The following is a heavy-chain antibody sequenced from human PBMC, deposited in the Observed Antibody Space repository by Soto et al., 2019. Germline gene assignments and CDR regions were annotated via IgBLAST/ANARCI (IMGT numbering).Heavy chain of an antibody. Sequence: GGSLRLSCAASGFTFSSYAMSWVRQAPGKGLEWVSAISGSGGSTYYADSMKGRFTISRDNSKNTLYLQMNSLRAEDTAVYYCAKYPQRAGWYFDLWGRGTLVTVSS. CDR1: GFTFSSYA. CDR3: AKYPQRAGWYFDL. D-gene: IGHD2-2*01. CDR2: ISGSGGST. V-gene: IGHV3-23*01. J-gene: IGHJ2*01.